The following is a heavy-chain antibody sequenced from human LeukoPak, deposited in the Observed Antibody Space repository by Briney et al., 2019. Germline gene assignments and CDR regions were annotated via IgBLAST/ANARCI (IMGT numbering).Heavy chain of an antibody. Sequence: GGSLRLSCAASGFTFSSYWMSWVRQAPGKGLEWVSYICSSGSTIYYADSVKGRFTISRDNAKNSLYLQMNSLRAEDTAVYYCARGSGYGDPYNWFDPWGQGTLVTVSS. V-gene: IGHV3-48*04. CDR2: ICSSGSTI. CDR3: ARGSGYGDPYNWFDP. J-gene: IGHJ5*02. CDR1: GFTFSSYW. D-gene: IGHD4-17*01.